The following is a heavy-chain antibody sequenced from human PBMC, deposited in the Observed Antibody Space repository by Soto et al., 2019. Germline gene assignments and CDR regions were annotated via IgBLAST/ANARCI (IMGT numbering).Heavy chain of an antibody. D-gene: IGHD2-8*02. CDR3: AKATATGGGAFDI. V-gene: IGHV3-23*01. Sequence: EVQMLESGGGLVQPGGSLRLSCAASGFICSSYDMSWVRQAPGKGLEWVSTILVGGSTHYEDSVKGRFTISRDTSKITVYLQMNSLTAGDTAMYYCAKATATGGGAFDICGQGTMVTVSS. CDR2: ILVGGST. CDR1: GFICSSYD. J-gene: IGHJ3*02.